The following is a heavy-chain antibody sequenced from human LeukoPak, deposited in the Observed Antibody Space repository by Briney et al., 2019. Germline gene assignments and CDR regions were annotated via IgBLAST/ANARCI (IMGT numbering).Heavy chain of an antibody. Sequence: SVKVSCKASGGTFSSYAISWVRQAPGQGLEWMGRIIPIFGTANYAQKFQGRVTMTRDTSISTAYMELSRLRSDDTAVYYCASLYYDTSGRSFDYWGQGTLVTVSS. V-gene: IGHV1-69*05. J-gene: IGHJ4*02. CDR1: GGTFSSYA. D-gene: IGHD3-22*01. CDR2: IIPIFGTA. CDR3: ASLYYDTSGRSFDY.